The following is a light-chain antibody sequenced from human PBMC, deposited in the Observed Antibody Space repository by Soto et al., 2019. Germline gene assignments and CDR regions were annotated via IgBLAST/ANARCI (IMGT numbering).Light chain of an antibody. Sequence: NFMLTQPHSVSESPGKTVIISCTRSSGSIASNYVQWYQQRPGSSPTTVIYEDNQRPSGVPDRFSGSIDSSSNSASLTSSELETEDEADYYCQSYDATNQVFGGGTKLTVL. J-gene: IGLJ3*02. CDR2: EDN. V-gene: IGLV6-57*01. CDR1: SGSIASNY. CDR3: QSYDATNQV.